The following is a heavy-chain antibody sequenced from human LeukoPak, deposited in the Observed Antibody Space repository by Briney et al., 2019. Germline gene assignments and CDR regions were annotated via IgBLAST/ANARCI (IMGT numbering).Heavy chain of an antibody. CDR2: IIPILGIA. CDR1: GGTFSSYA. CDR3: ATPTYLHAFDY. Sequence: SVKVSCKASGGTFSSYAISWVRQAPGQGLEWMGRIIPILGIANYAQKFQGRVTITADKSTSTAYMELSSLRSEDTAVYYCATPTYLHAFDYWGQGTLVTVSS. J-gene: IGHJ4*02. V-gene: IGHV1-69*04.